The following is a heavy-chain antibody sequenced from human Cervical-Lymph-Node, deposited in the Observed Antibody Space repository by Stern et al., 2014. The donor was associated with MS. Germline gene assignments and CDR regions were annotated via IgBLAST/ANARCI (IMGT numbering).Heavy chain of an antibody. D-gene: IGHD5-18*01. CDR1: GFTFSTYW. V-gene: IGHV3-74*02. J-gene: IGHJ5*02. Sequence: EDQLVESGGDLVQHGGSLRLSCTASGFTFSTYWMHWVRQAPGKGLVWVSRINGDGSRTSYADSVKGRFTISRDNAKNTLYVQMNSLRVEDTAVYYCARAHVDTWDWFDRWGQGTLVTVSS. CDR2: INGDGSRT. CDR3: ARAHVDTWDWFDR.